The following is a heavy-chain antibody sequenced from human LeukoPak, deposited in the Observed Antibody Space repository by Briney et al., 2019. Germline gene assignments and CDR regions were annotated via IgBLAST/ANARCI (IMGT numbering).Heavy chain of an antibody. Sequence: GGSLRLSCAASGFAFSTWEMIWVRQAPGKGLEWVANIKQDGSEKYYVDSVKGRFTISRDNAKNSLYLQMNSLRAEDTAVYFCARGRYCSSTSCRYFDYWGQGTLVTVSS. CDR3: ARGRYCSSTSCRYFDY. J-gene: IGHJ4*02. D-gene: IGHD2-2*01. V-gene: IGHV3-7*05. CDR1: GFAFSTWE. CDR2: IKQDGSEK.